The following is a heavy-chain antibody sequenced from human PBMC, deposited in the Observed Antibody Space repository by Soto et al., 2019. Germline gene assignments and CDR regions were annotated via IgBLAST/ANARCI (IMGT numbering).Heavy chain of an antibody. D-gene: IGHD2-2*01. V-gene: IGHV4-4*02. CDR1: GDSITGRNL. CDR3: ARVRPPSSTRPAAVLYYFDY. CDR2: VYHSWFV. Sequence: QVQLHESGPGLVKPSGTLSLTCAVSGDSITGRNLWTWGRQPPGKCLEWIVEVYHSWFVSYNPSLKSRVTISVDKSTNQFSLNLASVTAADTAMYYCARVRPPSSTRPAAVLYYFDYWGQGTLVTVSS. J-gene: IGHJ4*02.